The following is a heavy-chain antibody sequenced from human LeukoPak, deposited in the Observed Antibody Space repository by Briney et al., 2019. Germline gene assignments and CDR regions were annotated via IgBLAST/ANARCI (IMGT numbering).Heavy chain of an antibody. V-gene: IGHV3-48*01. D-gene: IGHD4-11*01. CDR1: GFTFSAYS. J-gene: IGHJ4*02. CDR3: ARDQAYSFDY. CDR2: IGSSSSPI. Sequence: GGSLRLSCAASGFTFSAYSMNWVRQAQEKGWEWVSYIGSSSSPIYYADSVKGRFTISRDNAKNSLYLQMDSLRAEDTAVYYCARDQAYSFDYWGQGTLVTVSS.